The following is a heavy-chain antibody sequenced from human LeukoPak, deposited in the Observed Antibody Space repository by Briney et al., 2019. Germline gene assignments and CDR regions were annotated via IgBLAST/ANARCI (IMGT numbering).Heavy chain of an antibody. CDR3: ARDILFEDYGDFYFGY. J-gene: IGHJ4*02. Sequence: PGGSLRLSCAASGFALTGYTMNWVRQAPGKGLEWVSCISSSGGYTYYADSAKGRFAISRDNAQNSLYLQIDSLRVEDTAVYYCARDILFEDYGDFYFGYWGQGTLVTVSS. D-gene: IGHD4-17*01. CDR1: GFALTGYT. CDR2: ISSSGGYT. V-gene: IGHV3-21*01.